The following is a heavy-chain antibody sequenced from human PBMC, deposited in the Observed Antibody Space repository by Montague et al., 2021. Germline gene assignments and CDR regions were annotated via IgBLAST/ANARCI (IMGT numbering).Heavy chain of an antibody. J-gene: IGHJ5*02. V-gene: IGHV4-34*01. CDR1: GGSFSGYY. CDR2: INHSGST. D-gene: IGHD3-10*01. Sequence: SETLSLTCAVYGGSFSGYYWSWIRQPPGKGLEWIGEINHSGSTNYNPSLKSRVAISVDTSTNQFSLKQSFVTAADTAVYYCAKQDYFVSGTSYKGFDPWGQGILVTVSS. CDR3: AKQDYFVSGTSYKGFDP.